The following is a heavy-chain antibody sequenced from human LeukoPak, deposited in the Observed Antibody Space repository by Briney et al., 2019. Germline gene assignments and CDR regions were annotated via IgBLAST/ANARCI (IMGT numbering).Heavy chain of an antibody. CDR1: GYTLNELS. D-gene: IGHD2-21*02. Sequence: AASVKVSCKVSGYTLNELSMHWVRQTPGKGLEWVGGFDPEEGRTIYAQKFQGRVTVTEDTSTDTAYMEMSSLRSEDTAMYYCAKAYCGGDCYLFDYWGQGTLVTVSS. J-gene: IGHJ4*02. V-gene: IGHV1-24*01. CDR3: AKAYCGGDCYLFDY. CDR2: FDPEEGRT.